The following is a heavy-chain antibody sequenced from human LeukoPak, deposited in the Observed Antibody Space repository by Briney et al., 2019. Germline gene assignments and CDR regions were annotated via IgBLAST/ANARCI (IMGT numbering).Heavy chain of an antibody. CDR1: GFKFIDYA. J-gene: IGHJ4*02. D-gene: IGHD1-26*01. CDR3: ARGYGRGSPFDY. CDR2: IRGKGYDATT. V-gene: IGHV3-49*03. Sequence: GGSLRLSCTTYGFKFIDYAVSWFRQAPGKGLEWVGFIRGKGYDATTEYAASVKGRFIISRDDAKNIGHLQMNSLKIEDTGVYYCARGYGRGSPFDYWGQGTRVIVSS.